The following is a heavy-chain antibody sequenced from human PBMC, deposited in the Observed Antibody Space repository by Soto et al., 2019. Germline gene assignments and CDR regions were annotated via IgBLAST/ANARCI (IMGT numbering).Heavy chain of an antibody. Sequence: QVQLVQSGAEVKKPGASVKVSCKASGYTFTSYGISWVRQSPGQWLEGMGWISAYNGNTNYSLKLQGRVTMTTDTSTRTAYVERGSLGSDDTAVCYCARARGSGGDYDYWGQGTLVTVSS. CDR2: ISAYNGNT. V-gene: IGHV1-18*01. J-gene: IGHJ4*02. D-gene: IGHD3-10*01. CDR1: GYTFTSYG. CDR3: ARARGSGGDYDY.